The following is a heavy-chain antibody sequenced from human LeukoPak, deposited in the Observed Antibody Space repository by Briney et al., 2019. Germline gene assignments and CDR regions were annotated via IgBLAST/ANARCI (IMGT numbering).Heavy chain of an antibody. CDR2: ISSSSSYI. Sequence: GGSLRLSCAAPGFTFSSYSMNWVRQAPGKGLEWVSSISSSSSYIYYADSVKGRFTISRDNAKNSLYLQMNSLRAEDTAVYYCARGPNRGVDYWGQGTLVTVSS. J-gene: IGHJ4*02. V-gene: IGHV3-21*01. CDR1: GFTFSSYS. D-gene: IGHD7-27*01. CDR3: ARGPNRGVDY.